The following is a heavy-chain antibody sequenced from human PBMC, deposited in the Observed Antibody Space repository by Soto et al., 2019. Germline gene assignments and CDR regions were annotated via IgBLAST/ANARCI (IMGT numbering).Heavy chain of an antibody. V-gene: IGHV4-59*01. D-gene: IGHD2-15*01. J-gene: IGHJ6*02. Sequence: SETLSLTCTVSGGSISSYYWSWIRQPPGRGLEWIGYIYYSGSTNYNPSLKSRVTISVDTSKNQFSLKLSSVTAADTAVYYCERVAGCSGGSCHYYYYYGMDVWGQGTTVTVSS. CDR1: GGSISSYY. CDR3: ERVAGCSGGSCHYYYYYGMDV. CDR2: IYYSGST.